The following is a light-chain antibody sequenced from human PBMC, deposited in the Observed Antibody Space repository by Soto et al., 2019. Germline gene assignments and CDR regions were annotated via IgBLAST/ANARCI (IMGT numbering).Light chain of an antibody. V-gene: IGKV3-20*01. CDR3: QQYAASPRT. Sequence: EVVLTQSPGTLSLSPRERATLSCRASQSVSNNYLAWYQHKPGQAPRLLIYGASNRAPGIPDRFSGSGSGPDFTLTISRLEPEDVAVYYCQQYAASPRTFGQGTLGEVK. CDR2: GAS. CDR1: QSVSNNY. J-gene: IGKJ1*01.